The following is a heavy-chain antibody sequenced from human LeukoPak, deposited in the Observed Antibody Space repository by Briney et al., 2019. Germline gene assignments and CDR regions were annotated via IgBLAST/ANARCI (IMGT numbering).Heavy chain of an antibody. D-gene: IGHD6-13*01. J-gene: IGHJ4*02. CDR2: INHSGST. CDR3: ARHVSSSWSGGYFDY. CDR1: GGSFSGYY. V-gene: IGHV4-34*01. Sequence: PSETLSLTCAVYGGSFSGYYWSWIRQPPGKGLEWIGEINHSGSTNYNPSLKSRVTISVDTSKNQFSLKLSSVTAADTAVYYCARHVSSSWSGGYFDYWGQGTLVTVSS.